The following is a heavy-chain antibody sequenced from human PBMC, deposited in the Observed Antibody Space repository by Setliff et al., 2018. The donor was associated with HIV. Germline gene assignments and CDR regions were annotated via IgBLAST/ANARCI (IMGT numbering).Heavy chain of an antibody. J-gene: IGHJ5*02. Sequence: KSSETLSLTCTISGGSFGVYRWSWIRQSAGRGLEWIGRIDSSGTTDYKPSLKGRVAISVDTSRNQFSLRVTSVTAADTAVYFCARDRHSSGLGSYGPWGPGILVTVLL. CDR1: GGSFGVYR. D-gene: IGHD3-10*01. CDR2: IDSSGTT. V-gene: IGHV4-4*07. CDR3: ARDRHSSGLGSYGP.